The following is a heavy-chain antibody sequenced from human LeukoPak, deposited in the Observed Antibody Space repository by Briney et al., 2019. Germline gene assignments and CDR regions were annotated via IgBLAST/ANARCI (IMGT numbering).Heavy chain of an antibody. D-gene: IGHD6-19*01. J-gene: IGHJ5*02. CDR1: GGSFNGYS. CDR2: IIHSGGT. V-gene: IGHV4-34*01. CDR3: ARGPLAFRRVAGIFS. Sequence: SETLSLTCAVSGGSFNGYSYTWIRQPPGKGLEWIGEIIHSGGTSYNPSLKSRLTISVDTSRKQFSLKITSVTAADTALYFCARGPLAFRRVAGIFSWGRGTQVTVSS.